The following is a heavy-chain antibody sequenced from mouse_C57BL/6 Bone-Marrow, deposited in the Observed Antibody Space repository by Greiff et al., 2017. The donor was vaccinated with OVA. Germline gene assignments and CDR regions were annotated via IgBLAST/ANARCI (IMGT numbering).Heavy chain of an antibody. Sequence: VHVKQSGPELVKPGASVKISCKASGYTFTDYYMNWVKQSHGKSLEWIGDINPNNGGTSYNQKFKGKATLTVDKSSSTAYMELRSLTSEDSAVYYCARIGYYLYWYFDVWGTGTTVTVSS. CDR2: INPNNGGT. CDR3: ARIGYYLYWYFDV. D-gene: IGHD2-3*01. V-gene: IGHV1-26*01. J-gene: IGHJ1*03. CDR1: GYTFTDYY.